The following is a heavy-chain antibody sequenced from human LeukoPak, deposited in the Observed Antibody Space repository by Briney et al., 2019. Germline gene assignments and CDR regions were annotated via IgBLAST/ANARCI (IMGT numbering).Heavy chain of an antibody. D-gene: IGHD3-10*01. CDR3: ARVEGRGTSGPYYFDY. CDR2: TRNKVKGYTT. V-gene: IGHV3-72*01. J-gene: IGHJ4*02. CDR1: GFTFSDHY. Sequence: QPGGSLRLSCAGSGFTFSDHYMDWLRQAPGKGLEWVGRTRNKVKGYTTEYAASVKGRFIISRDDSKNSLYLQMNSLKTEDTAVYFCARVEGRGTSGPYYFDYWGQGTLVTVSS.